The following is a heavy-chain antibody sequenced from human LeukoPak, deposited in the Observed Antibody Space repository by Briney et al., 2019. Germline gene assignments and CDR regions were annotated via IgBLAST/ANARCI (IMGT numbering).Heavy chain of an antibody. J-gene: IGHJ4*02. V-gene: IGHV3-23*01. CDR1: GFPFSGYA. D-gene: IGHD2-2*02. Sequence: PGGSLRLFCAASGFPFSGYAMSWVRQAPGKGLEGVSAISGCGGSTYYADSVKGRFTISRDNSKNTLYLQMNSLRAEDTAVYYCAKTYPVVPAAIHFDYWGQGTLVTVSS. CDR2: ISGCGGST. CDR3: AKTYPVVPAAIHFDY.